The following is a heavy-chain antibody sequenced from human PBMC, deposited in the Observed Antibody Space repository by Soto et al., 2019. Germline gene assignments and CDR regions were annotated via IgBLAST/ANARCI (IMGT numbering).Heavy chain of an antibody. CDR1: GFTFSNYY. D-gene: IGHD6-19*01. CDR2: ISSREVTI. Sequence: QVQLVESGGGLVKPGGSLRLSCAASGFTFSNYYMAWIRQAPGKGLECLSYISSREVTIYYADSVKGRFTISRDNTKNSLCLQISSLRDEDSGVYYCARVSASGWHVNGREYFDSWGQGTLVTVSS. CDR3: ARVSASGWHVNGREYFDS. V-gene: IGHV3-11*04. J-gene: IGHJ4*02.